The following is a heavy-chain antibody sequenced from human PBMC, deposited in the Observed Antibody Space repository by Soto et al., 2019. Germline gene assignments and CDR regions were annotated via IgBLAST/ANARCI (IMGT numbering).Heavy chain of an antibody. D-gene: IGHD4-17*01. CDR1: GFTFSSYA. J-gene: IGHJ6*02. CDR3: ARDFSGDYPYYYGMDV. Sequence: GGSLRLSCAASGFTFSSYAMHWVRQAPGKGLEWVAVISYDGSNKYYADSVKGRFTISRDNSKNTLYLQMNSLRAEDTAVYYCARDFSGDYPYYYGMDVWGQGTTVTVSS. CDR2: ISYDGSNK. V-gene: IGHV3-30-3*01.